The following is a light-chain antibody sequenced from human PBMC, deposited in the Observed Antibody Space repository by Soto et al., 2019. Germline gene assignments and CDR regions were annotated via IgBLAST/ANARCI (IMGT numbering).Light chain of an antibody. V-gene: IGLV2-8*01. CDR3: SSYAGSKNAV. CDR1: SSDVGGYNY. CDR2: EVS. Sequence: QLVLTQPPSASGSPGQSVTISCTGTSSDVGGYNYVSWYQQHPGKAPKLMIYEVSKRPSGVPDRFSGSKSGNTASLTVSGLQAGDGAYYYGSSYAGSKNAVFGGGTKVPVL. J-gene: IGLJ2*01.